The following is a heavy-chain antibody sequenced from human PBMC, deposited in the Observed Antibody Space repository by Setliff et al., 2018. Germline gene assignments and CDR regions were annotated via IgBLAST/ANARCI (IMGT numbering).Heavy chain of an antibody. CDR1: GGTFSSYA. Sequence: GASVKVSCKASGGTFSSYAISWVRQAPGQGLEWMGGIIPIFGTANYAQKFQGRVTITTDESTSTAYMELSSLRVDDTAVYYCSSYLVSWGQGALVTVSS. D-gene: IGHD2-21*01. CDR3: SSYLVS. CDR2: IIPIFGTA. J-gene: IGHJ4*02. V-gene: IGHV1-69*05.